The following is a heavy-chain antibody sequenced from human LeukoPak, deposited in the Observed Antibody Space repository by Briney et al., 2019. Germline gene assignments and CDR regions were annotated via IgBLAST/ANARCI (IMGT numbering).Heavy chain of an antibody. J-gene: IGHJ3*02. CDR2: INHSGST. CDR1: GGSFSGYY. V-gene: IGHV4-34*01. Sequence: PSETLSLTCAVYGGSFSGYYWSWIRQPPGKGLEWIGEINHSGSTNYNPSLKSRVTISVDTSKNQFSLKLSSVTAADTAVYYCARVPVWVLVVGAQEAFDIWGQGTMVTVSS. D-gene: IGHD1-26*01. CDR3: ARVPVWVLVVGAQEAFDI.